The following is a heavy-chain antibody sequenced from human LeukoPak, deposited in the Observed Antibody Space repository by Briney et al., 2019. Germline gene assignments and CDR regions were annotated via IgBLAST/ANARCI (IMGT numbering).Heavy chain of an antibody. CDR1: GFTFSSYS. CDR3: ARPRAITMVRGVIITVGY. CDR2: ISSSSSYI. Sequence: GGSLRLSCAASGFTFSSYSMNWVRQAPGKGLEWVSSISSSSSYIYYADSVRGRFTISRDNAKNSLYLQMNSLRAEDTAVYYCARPRAITMVRGVIITVGYWGQGTLVTVSS. V-gene: IGHV3-21*01. J-gene: IGHJ4*02. D-gene: IGHD3-10*01.